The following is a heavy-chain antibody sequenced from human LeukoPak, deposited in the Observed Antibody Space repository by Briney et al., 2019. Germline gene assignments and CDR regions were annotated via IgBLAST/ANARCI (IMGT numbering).Heavy chain of an antibody. J-gene: IGHJ5*02. V-gene: IGHV1-2*02. CDR2: INPNSGGT. Sequence: ASVKVSCKASGYTFTSYDINWVRQATGQGLEWMGWINPNSGGTNYAQKFQGRVTMTRDTSISTAYMGLSRLRSDDTAVYYCARDEESWFDPWGQGTLVTVSS. CDR3: ARDEESWFDP. CDR1: GYTFTSYD.